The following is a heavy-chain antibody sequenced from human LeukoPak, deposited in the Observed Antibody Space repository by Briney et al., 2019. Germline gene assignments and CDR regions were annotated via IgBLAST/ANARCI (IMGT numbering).Heavy chain of an antibody. CDR3: ARLSDF. J-gene: IGHJ4*02. Sequence: PSETLSLTCSVSGGAISSDSYYWGWIRQPPGKGLEWIASINYSGSTYYNPSLNSRATISVDTSKTQFSRRLSSVTAADTAVYYCARLSDFWGQGILVTVSS. V-gene: IGHV4-39*01. CDR2: INYSGST. CDR1: GGAISSDSYY.